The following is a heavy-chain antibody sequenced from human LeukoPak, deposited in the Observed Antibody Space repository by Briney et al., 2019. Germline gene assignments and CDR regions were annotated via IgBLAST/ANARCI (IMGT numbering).Heavy chain of an antibody. Sequence: PSETLSLTCTVSGGSISSSHWWGWVRQPPGKGLGWVGEIHHSGSTNSNPSLKSRVTISVDKSKNQFSLRLNSVTAADTAVYYCAREFVQGSSLPYFDCWGQGTLVTVSS. CDR2: IHHSGST. J-gene: IGHJ4*02. D-gene: IGHD1-26*01. CDR1: GGSISSSHW. CDR3: AREFVQGSSLPYFDC. V-gene: IGHV4-4*02.